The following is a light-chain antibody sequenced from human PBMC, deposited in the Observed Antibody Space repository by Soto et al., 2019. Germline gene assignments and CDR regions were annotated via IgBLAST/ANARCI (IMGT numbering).Light chain of an antibody. CDR3: QQRSFT. J-gene: IGKJ3*01. CDR2: DAS. Sequence: EIVLTQSPATLSLSPGERATLSCRASQFISTYLAWYQQKPGQAPRLLIYDASHRATGIPARFSGSGSGTDFTLTISSLEPEDFAVYYCQQRSFTFGPGTKVEIK. CDR1: QFISTY. V-gene: IGKV3-11*01.